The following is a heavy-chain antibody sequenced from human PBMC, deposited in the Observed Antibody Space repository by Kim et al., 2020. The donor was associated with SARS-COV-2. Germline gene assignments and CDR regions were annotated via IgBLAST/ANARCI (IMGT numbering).Heavy chain of an antibody. CDR1: GGSISSGDYY. V-gene: IGHV4-30-4*01. CDR3: ARDLKYYYDSSGYYYHDAFDL. D-gene: IGHD3-22*01. J-gene: IGHJ3*01. CDR2: IYYSGST. Sequence: SETLSLTCTVSGGSISSGDYYWSWIRQPPGKGLEWIGYIYYSGSTYYNPSLKSRVTISVDTSKNQFSLKLSSVTAADTAVYYCARDLKYYYDSSGYYYHDAFDLWGQGTMVTVSS.